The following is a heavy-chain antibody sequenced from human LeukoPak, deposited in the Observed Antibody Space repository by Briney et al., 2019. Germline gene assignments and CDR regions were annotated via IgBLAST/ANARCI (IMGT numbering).Heavy chain of an antibody. CDR1: GFTLSTYD. CDR2: IDIPGNT. CDR3: ARAVAGTHWFDP. J-gene: IGHJ5*02. D-gene: IGHD6-19*01. V-gene: IGHV3-13*01. Sequence: GGSLRLSCAASGFTLSTYDMHWVRQPPGKGLEWVSGIDIPGNTYYPDSVKGRFTMSRESVKNSLYLQMNSLRAEDTAVYYCARAVAGTHWFDPWGQGTLVTVSS.